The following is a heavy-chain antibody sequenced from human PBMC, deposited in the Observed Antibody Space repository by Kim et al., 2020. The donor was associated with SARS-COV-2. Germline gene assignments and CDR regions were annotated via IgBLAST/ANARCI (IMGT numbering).Heavy chain of an antibody. CDR2: INHSGST. D-gene: IGHD2-2*01. V-gene: IGHV4-34*01. Sequence: SETLSLTCAVYGGSFSGYYWSWIRQPPGKGLEWIGEINHSGSTNYNPSLKSRVTISVDTSKNQFSLKLSSVTAADTAVYYCARVSPRIVVVPAAKSFGFDPWGQGTLVTVSS. CDR3: ARVSPRIVVVPAAKSFGFDP. CDR1: GGSFSGYY. J-gene: IGHJ5*02.